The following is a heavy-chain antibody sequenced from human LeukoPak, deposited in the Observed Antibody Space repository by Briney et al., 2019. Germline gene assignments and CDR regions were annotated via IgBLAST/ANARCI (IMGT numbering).Heavy chain of an antibody. CDR1: GYTFTSYG. Sequence: ASVKVSCKTSGYTFTSYGIIWVRQAPGQGLEWMGWISAYNGNRNYAQNLQGRVTMTTDTSTSTAYMELRSPRSDDTAVYYCARGGPGWDSSSWYNYWGQGTLVTVSS. D-gene: IGHD6-13*01. V-gene: IGHV1-18*01. J-gene: IGHJ4*02. CDR2: ISAYNGNR. CDR3: ARGGPGWDSSSWYNY.